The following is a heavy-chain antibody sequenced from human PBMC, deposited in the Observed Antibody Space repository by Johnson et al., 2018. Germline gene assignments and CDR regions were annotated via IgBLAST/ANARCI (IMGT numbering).Heavy chain of an antibody. Sequence: VQLVQSGGGLVQPGRSLRLSCAASGFTFDDYAMHWVRQAPGKGLEWVSGISWNSGSIGYAASVKGRFIISRDNAKNSLYLQINSLRAEDKALDYCAKDSSGYLSNFQHWGQGTLVTVSS. J-gene: IGHJ1*01. D-gene: IGHD3-22*01. CDR3: AKDSSGYLSNFQH. V-gene: IGHV3-9*01. CDR1: GFTFDDYA. CDR2: ISWNSGSI.